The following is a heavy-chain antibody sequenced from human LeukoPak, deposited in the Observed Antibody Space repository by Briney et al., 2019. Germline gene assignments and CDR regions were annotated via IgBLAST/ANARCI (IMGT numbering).Heavy chain of an antibody. CDR1: GFTFSSYD. CDR2: IGTAGDT. Sequence: GGSLRLSCVGSGFTFSSYDMHWVRQATGKGLEWVSAIGTAGDTYYPGSVKGRFTISRENAKNSLYLQMNSLRAGDTAVYYCARERAYYDILTGYSGYYGMDVWGQGTTVTVSS. V-gene: IGHV3-13*01. D-gene: IGHD3-9*01. J-gene: IGHJ6*02. CDR3: ARERAYYDILTGYSGYYGMDV.